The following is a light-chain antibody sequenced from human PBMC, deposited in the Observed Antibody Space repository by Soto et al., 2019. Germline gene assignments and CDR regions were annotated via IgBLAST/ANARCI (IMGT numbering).Light chain of an antibody. CDR1: QGISTS. J-gene: IGKJ5*01. Sequence: TQMTQCPPAMSASVGNRVTMTCRASQGISTSLNWYQQKPGKAPNLLMYDASSLQSGVPSRFSGSGSGTDFTLTISSLEPEDFAVYYCQQRSNWPPIAFAQGTRLEIK. CDR2: DAS. V-gene: IGKV1-39*01. CDR3: QQRSNWPPIA.